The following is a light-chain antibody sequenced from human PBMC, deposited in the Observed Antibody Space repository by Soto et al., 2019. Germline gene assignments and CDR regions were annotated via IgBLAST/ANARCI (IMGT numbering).Light chain of an antibody. V-gene: IGKV1-5*03. CDR1: QSISDW. CDR2: KAS. J-gene: IGKJ2*01. CDR3: QQFNTYSAYT. Sequence: DIQMTQSPSTLSASVGDRVTITCRASQSISDWLAWYQQKPGKAPKLLIYKASHLEDGVPSRFSGSGSGTEFTLTISSLQPDDFATYYCQQFNTYSAYTFGQGTKLEIK.